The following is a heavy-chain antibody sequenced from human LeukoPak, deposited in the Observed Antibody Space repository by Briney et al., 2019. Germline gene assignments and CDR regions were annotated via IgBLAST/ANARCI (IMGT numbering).Heavy chain of an antibody. CDR3: ARCPDGFGNYYYYGMDV. CDR2: ISSSSSTI. J-gene: IGHJ6*02. V-gene: IGHV3-48*04. CDR1: GFTFSSYS. D-gene: IGHD3-10*01. Sequence: GGSLRLSCAASGFTFSSYSMNWVRQAPGKGLEWVSYISSSSSTIYYADSVKGRFTISRDNAKNSLYLQMNSLRAEDTAVYYCARCPDGFGNYYYYGMDVWGQGTTVTVSS.